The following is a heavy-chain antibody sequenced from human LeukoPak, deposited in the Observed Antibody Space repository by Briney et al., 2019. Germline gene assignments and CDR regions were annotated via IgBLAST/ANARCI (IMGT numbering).Heavy chain of an antibody. CDR1: GYTFTGYY. V-gene: IGHV1-2*02. CDR2: INPNSGGT. CDR3: AREGVSGDAFDI. Sequence: ASEKVSCKASGYTFTGYYMHWVRQAPGQGLEWMGWINPNSGGTNYAQKFQGRVTMTRDTSISTAYMELSRLRSDDTAVYYCAREGVSGDAFDIWGQGTMVTVSS. D-gene: IGHD2-8*01. J-gene: IGHJ3*02.